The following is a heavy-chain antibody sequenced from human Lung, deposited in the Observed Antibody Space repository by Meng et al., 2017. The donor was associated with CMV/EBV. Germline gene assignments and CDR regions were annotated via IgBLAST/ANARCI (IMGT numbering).Heavy chain of an antibody. J-gene: IGHJ4*02. Sequence: GGSLRLXCAASGFTFSSYSMSWIRQAPGKGLQWVSSISGSSTTIYYAASVRGRFTISRDNAKNSVYLQMNSLSAEDTAIYYCAREATRLQLVLDYWGQGTXVTVSS. D-gene: IGHD4-11*01. CDR3: AREATRLQLVLDY. CDR1: GFTFSSYS. CDR2: ISGSSTTI. V-gene: IGHV3-48*04.